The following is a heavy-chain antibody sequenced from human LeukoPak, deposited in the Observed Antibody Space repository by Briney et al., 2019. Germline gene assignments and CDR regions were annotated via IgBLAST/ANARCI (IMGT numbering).Heavy chain of an antibody. V-gene: IGHV3-66*01. J-gene: IGHJ5*02. CDR1: GLTVSSNY. D-gene: IGHD6-19*01. Sequence: PGGSLRLSCAASGLTVSSNYVTWVRQAPGKGLEWVSVIYSGGSTYYADSVKGRFTISRDNSKNTVYLQMNSLRAEDTAVYYCARGLAPAPSSGWYDWFDLWGQGTLVTVSS. CDR2: IYSGGST. CDR3: ARGLAPAPSSGWYDWFDL.